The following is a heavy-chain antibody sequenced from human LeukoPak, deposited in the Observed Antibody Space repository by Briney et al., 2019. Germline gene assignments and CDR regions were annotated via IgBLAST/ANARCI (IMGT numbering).Heavy chain of an antibody. CDR2: ISAYNGNT. D-gene: IGHD6-19*01. CDR3: AGGSSGGLYYGMDV. CDR1: GYTFTSHG. J-gene: IGHJ6*02. V-gene: IGHV1-18*01. Sequence: ASVKVSCKASGYTFTSHGISWVRQAPGQGLEWMGWISAYNGNTNYAQKLQGRVTMTTDTSTSTAYMELRSLRSDDTAVYYCAGGSSGGLYYGMDVWGQGTTVTVSS.